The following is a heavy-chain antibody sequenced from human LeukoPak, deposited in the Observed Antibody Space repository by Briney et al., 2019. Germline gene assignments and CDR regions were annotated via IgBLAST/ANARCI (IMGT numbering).Heavy chain of an antibody. CDR1: GFAFSSYE. D-gene: IGHD2-15*01. Sequence: GGSLRLSCAASGFAFSSYEMNWVRQAPGKGLEWVSYISSSGSTIYYADSVKGRFTISRDNAKNSLYLQTNSLRAEDTAVYYCARRGCSGGSCYSGRAFDIWGQGTMVTVSS. V-gene: IGHV3-48*03. CDR3: ARRGCSGGSCYSGRAFDI. J-gene: IGHJ3*02. CDR2: ISSSGSTI.